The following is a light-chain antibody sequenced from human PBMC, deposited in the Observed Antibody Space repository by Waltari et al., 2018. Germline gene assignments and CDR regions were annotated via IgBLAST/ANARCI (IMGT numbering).Light chain of an antibody. CDR1: QDITYY. V-gene: IGKV1-33*01. CDR3: QHYDNLPPYG. CDR2: DVS. Sequence: DIQMTQSPSSLPASVDDRVTITCQASQDITYYLNWYQHKPGKAPELLIYDVSNLETGVPSRFSGNGSGTHFTFTISSLQPEDTATYYCQHYDNLPPYGFGQGTKLEIK. J-gene: IGKJ2*03.